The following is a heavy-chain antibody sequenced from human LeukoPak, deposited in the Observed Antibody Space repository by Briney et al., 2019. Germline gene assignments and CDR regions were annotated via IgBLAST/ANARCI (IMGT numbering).Heavy chain of an antibody. V-gene: IGHV3-30*02. Sequence: GGSLRLSCAASGFTFSSYAMHWVRQAPGRGLEWVAFSRYDGSNKYYADSVKGRFTFSRDNSKNTLYLQMNSMRPENTAVYYCAKARDSAAAGRFDYLGQGTLVTVSS. CDR2: SRYDGSNK. CDR1: GFTFSSYA. CDR3: AKARDSAAAGRFDY. J-gene: IGHJ4*02. D-gene: IGHD6-13*01.